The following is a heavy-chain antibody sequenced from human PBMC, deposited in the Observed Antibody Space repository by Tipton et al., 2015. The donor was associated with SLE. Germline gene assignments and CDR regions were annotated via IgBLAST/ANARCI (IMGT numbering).Heavy chain of an antibody. J-gene: IGHJ6*02. CDR3: VRQPPGGSPGYQYDMDV. CDR2: IFFNGNT. D-gene: IGHD1-26*01. Sequence: TPSLTCTVSGGSVSTSRYYWGWIRQPPGQGLEWIGNIFFNGNTYYTPYLKSRATISIDMSRNQSSLRLNSVTAADTAVYYCVRQPPGGSPGYQYDMDVWGQGTAVTVSS. CDR1: GGSVSTSRYY. V-gene: IGHV4-39*07.